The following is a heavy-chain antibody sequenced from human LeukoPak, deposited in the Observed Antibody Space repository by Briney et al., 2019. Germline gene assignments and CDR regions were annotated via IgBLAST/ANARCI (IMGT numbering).Heavy chain of an antibody. Sequence: GGSLRLSCAASGFTFTSYSMSWVRQAPGKGLEWVSGTSDRGDYTYYADSVKGRFTISRDNSKNTLYLQMNSLRAEDTAVYYCARDRYSTFLHAENWFDPWGQGTLVTVSS. CDR1: GFTFTSYS. J-gene: IGHJ5*02. V-gene: IGHV3-23*01. D-gene: IGHD6-13*01. CDR3: ARDRYSTFLHAENWFDP. CDR2: TSDRGDYT.